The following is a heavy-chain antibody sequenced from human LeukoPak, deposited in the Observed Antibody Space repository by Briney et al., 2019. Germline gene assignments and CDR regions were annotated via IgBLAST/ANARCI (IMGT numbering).Heavy chain of an antibody. CDR1: GGTFSSYA. V-gene: IGHV1-69*06. CDR2: IIPIFGTA. J-gene: IGHJ5*02. Sequence: GASVKVSCKASGGTFSSYAISWVRQAPGQGLERMGGIIPIFGTANYAQKFQGRVTITADKSTSTAYMELSSLRSEDTAVYYCARARGTTSRFDPWGQGTLVTVSS. D-gene: IGHD1-26*01. CDR3: ARARGTTSRFDP.